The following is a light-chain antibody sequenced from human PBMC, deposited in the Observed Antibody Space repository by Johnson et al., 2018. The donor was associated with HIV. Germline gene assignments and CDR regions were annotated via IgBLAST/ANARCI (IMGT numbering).Light chain of an antibody. J-gene: IGLJ1*01. CDR2: DNN. Sequence: QSVLTQPPSVSAAPGQKVTSSCSGSSSNIGNNYVSWYQQLPGTAPKLLIYDNNKRPSGIPDRFSGSKSGTSATLGITGLQTVDEADYYCGTWDISLSVGYVFGTGTKVTVL. CDR1: SSNIGNNY. CDR3: GTWDISLSVGYV. V-gene: IGLV1-51*01.